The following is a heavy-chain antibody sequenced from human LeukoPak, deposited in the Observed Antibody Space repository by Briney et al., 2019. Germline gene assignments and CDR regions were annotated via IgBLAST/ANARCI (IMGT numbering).Heavy chain of an antibody. V-gene: IGHV3-11*01. CDR3: ARATYDSSAVDAFDI. CDR1: GFTFRDYF. J-gene: IGHJ3*02. CDR2: TNTAGNTI. Sequence: PGGSLRLSCAASGFTFRDYFMSWIRQAPGKGLEWVAYTNTAGNTIYYADSMKGRFTISRDNAKNSLYLQMNTLRVEDTAVYYCARATYDSSAVDAFDIWGQGTMVTVSP. D-gene: IGHD3-22*01.